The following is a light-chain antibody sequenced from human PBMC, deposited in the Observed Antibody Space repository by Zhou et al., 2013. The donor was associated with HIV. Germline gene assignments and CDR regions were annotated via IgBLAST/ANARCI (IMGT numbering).Light chain of an antibody. CDR2: GSS. CDR1: QIISTTY. J-gene: IGKJ4*01. CDR3: HQYGSLPLT. V-gene: IGKV3-20*01. Sequence: EIVLTQSPDTVSSSPGERVTLSCRASQIISTTYLAWYQQKRGQAPRLLIFGSSKRAIGIPDRFRGSGSGTDFILTIDRMEPEDFAVYYCHQYGSLPLTFGGGPRWRSN.